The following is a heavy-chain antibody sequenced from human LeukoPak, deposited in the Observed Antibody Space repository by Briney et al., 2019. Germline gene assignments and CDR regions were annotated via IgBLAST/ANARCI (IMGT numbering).Heavy chain of an antibody. CDR1: GGSISSSSYY. CDR2: IYYSGST. CDR3: ARDGYSPGGYFDY. J-gene: IGHJ4*02. V-gene: IGHV4-39*07. Sequence: SETLSLTCTVSGGSISSSSYYWGWIRQPPGKGLEWIGSIYYSGSTYYNPSLKSRVTISVDTSKNQFSLKLSSVTAADTAVYYCARDGYSPGGYFDYWGQGTLVTVSS. D-gene: IGHD5-18*01.